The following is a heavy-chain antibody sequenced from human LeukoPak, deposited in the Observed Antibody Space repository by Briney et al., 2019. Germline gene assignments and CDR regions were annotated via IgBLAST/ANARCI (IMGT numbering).Heavy chain of an antibody. J-gene: IGHJ5*02. V-gene: IGHV3-53*01. D-gene: IGHD3-10*01. CDR1: GFTFDNYG. CDR2: IYSGGST. Sequence: PGGSLRLSCAASGFTFDNYGMSWVRQAPGKGLEWVSVIYSGGSTYYADSVKGRFTISRDNSKNTLYLQMNSLRAEDTAVYYCAIKSGFSDPFDPWGQGTLVTVSS. CDR3: AIKSGFSDPFDP.